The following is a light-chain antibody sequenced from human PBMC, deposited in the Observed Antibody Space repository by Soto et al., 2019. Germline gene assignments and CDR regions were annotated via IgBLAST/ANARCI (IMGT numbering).Light chain of an antibody. CDR2: GAF. Sequence: IVMTQSPATLTVSPGERATVSCRASQSAGTNLAWYQQKPGQAPRLLIHGAFTRATGIPARFSGSGSGTEFTLTISSLQSEDFAVFYCQQSGSSPPITFGPGTRLEIK. J-gene: IGKJ5*01. CDR3: QQSGSSPPIT. V-gene: IGKV3-15*01. CDR1: QSAGTN.